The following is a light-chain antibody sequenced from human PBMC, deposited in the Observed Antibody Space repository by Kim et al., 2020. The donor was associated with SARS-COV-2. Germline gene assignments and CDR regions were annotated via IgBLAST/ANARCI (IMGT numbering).Light chain of an antibody. CDR3: QQCYITPCT. CDR1: QSISSH. V-gene: IGKV1-39*01. Sequence: DIQMTQSPSTLSASVGDRVTITCRTTQSISSHLNWYQQKPGRAPKLLISAASTLQGGVPSRFSGSGSETEFTLTISSLQPEDFATYFCQQCYITPCTFGPGTKVDIK. J-gene: IGKJ3*01. CDR2: AAS.